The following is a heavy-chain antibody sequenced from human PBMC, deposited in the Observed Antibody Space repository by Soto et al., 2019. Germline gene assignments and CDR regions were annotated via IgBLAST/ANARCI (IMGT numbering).Heavy chain of an antibody. J-gene: IGHJ6*02. CDR2: ISYDGSNK. CDR3: AREGGSSSDYYYYGMDV. Sequence: GGSLRLSCAASGFTFSSYAMHWVRQAPGKGLEWVAVISYDGSNKYYADSVKGRFTISRDNSKNTLYLQMNSLRAEDTAVYYCAREGGSSSDYYYYGMDVWGQGTTVTVS. D-gene: IGHD6-6*01. V-gene: IGHV3-30-3*01. CDR1: GFTFSSYA.